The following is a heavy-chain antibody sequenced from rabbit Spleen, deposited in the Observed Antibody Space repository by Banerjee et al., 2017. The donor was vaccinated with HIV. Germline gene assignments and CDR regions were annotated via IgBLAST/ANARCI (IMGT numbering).Heavy chain of an antibody. CDR3: ARDTATSFSSYGMDL. D-gene: IGHD1-1*01. J-gene: IGHJ3*01. V-gene: IGHV1S40*01. CDR2: IGTAEGST. CDR1: GFDFNSGYD. Sequence: QSLEESGGDLVKPGASLTLTCKASGFDFNSGYDMCWVRQAPGKGLEWIGIIGTAEGSTYYASWVNGRFTISSDNAQNTVDLQMNSLTAADTATYFCARDTATSFSSYGMDLWGQGTLVTVS.